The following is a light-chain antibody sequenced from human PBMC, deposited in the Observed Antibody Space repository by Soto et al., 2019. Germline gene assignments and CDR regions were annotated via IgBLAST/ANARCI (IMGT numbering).Light chain of an antibody. J-gene: IGKJ1*01. CDR3: QQYNNWWT. V-gene: IGKV3-15*01. Sequence: EIGLTQSPGTLSLSPGERATLSCRASQSVTSTSLAWYQQKPGQAPRLLIYGASTRATGIPARFSGSGSGTEFTLTINSLQSEDFAVYYCQQYNNWWTFGQGTKVDIK. CDR2: GAS. CDR1: QSVTST.